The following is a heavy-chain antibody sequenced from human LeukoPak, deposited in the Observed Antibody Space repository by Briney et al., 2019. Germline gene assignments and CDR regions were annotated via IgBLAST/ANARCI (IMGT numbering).Heavy chain of an antibody. J-gene: IGHJ4*02. CDR3: ARLPTTYLYFDY. V-gene: IGHV4-39*01. D-gene: IGHD4-17*01. Sequence: PSETLSLTCTVSGVSISSSSYYWGWIRQPPGKGLEWIGSIYYSGSTYYNPSLKSRVTISVDTSKNQFSLKLSSVTAADTAVYYCARLPTTYLYFDYWGQGTLVTVSS. CDR1: GVSISSSSYY. CDR2: IYYSGST.